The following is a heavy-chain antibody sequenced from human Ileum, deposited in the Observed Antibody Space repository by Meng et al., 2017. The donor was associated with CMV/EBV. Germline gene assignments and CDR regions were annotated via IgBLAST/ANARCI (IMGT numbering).Heavy chain of an antibody. D-gene: IGHD6-19*01. CDR2: VYYSGST. V-gene: IGHV4-59*01. CDR3: VKGSGHLWVDS. CDR1: GGSISPFY. Sequence: QVQLQESGPGLVKPSETLSLTCTVSGGSISPFYWSWIRQPPGKGLEWIGYVYYSGSTNYNPSLNNRVTISLDSSKNQFSLTLRSVTTADTAVYYCVKGSGHLWVDSWGQGTLVTVSS. J-gene: IGHJ4*02.